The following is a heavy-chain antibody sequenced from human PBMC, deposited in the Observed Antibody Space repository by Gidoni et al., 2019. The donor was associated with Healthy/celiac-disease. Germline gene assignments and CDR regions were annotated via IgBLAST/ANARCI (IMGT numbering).Heavy chain of an antibody. CDR3: ARGRVGYSSGWYRVSGGGFDY. Sequence: QVQLQQWGAGLLKPSETLSLTCAVYGGSFSGYYWSWIRQPPGKGLEWIGEINHSGSTNYNPSIKSRVTISVDTSKNQFSLKLSSVTAADTAVYYCARGRVGYSSGWYRVSGGGFDYWGQGTLVTVSS. D-gene: IGHD6-19*01. V-gene: IGHV4-34*01. CDR1: GGSFSGYY. CDR2: INHSGST. J-gene: IGHJ4*02.